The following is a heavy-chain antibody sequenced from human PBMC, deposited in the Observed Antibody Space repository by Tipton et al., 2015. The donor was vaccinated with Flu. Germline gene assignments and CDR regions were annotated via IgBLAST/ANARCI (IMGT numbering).Heavy chain of an antibody. CDR2: ISSSGDT. Sequence: TLSLTCSVSGASISGSSFYWAWIRQPPGKGLEWIGTISSSGDTSYTPSLKSRVTISLDTSKNQFSLKLSSVTAADTAVYYCARDDSGFNDYWGPGTLVTVSS. CDR3: ARDDSGFNDY. D-gene: IGHD3-22*01. J-gene: IGHJ4*02. CDR1: GASISGSSFY. V-gene: IGHV4-39*07.